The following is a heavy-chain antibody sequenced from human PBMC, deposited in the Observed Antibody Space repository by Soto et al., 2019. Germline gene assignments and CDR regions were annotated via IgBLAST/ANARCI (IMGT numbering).Heavy chain of an antibody. CDR3: ARDHFNLRDGIYY. D-gene: IGHD3-16*01. CDR2: IIPILGIA. CDR1: GGTFSSYT. J-gene: IGHJ4*02. V-gene: IGHV1-69*04. Sequence: SVKVSCKASGGTFSSYTISWVRQAPGQGLEWMGRIIPILGIANYAQKFQGRVTITADKSTSTAYMELSSLRSEDTAVYYCARDHFNLRDGIYYWGQGTLVTVSS.